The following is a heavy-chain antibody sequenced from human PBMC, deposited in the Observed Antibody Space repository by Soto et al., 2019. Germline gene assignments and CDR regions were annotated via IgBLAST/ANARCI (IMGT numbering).Heavy chain of an antibody. D-gene: IGHD4-4*01. CDR3: ARAGATTVTTPFDY. Sequence: QVQLVESGGGVVQPGRSLRLSCAASGFTFSRYGMHWVRQAPGKGLEWVAVILYDGSTKYYADSVKGRFTISRDNSKNTLYLQMNSLRAEDTAVYYCARAGATTVTTPFDYWGQGPLVTVSS. CDR2: ILYDGSTK. J-gene: IGHJ4*02. V-gene: IGHV3-33*01. CDR1: GFTFSRYG.